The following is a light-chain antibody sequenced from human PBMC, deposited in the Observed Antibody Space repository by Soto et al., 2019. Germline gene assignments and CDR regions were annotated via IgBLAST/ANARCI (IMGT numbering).Light chain of an antibody. CDR2: ANS. J-gene: IGLJ1*01. CDR3: QSYDSSLIVSKV. V-gene: IGLV1-40*01. Sequence: QSVLTQPASVSGAPGQRVTISCSGSSSNLGAGYDVQWYRQFPGTAPKLLIYANSVRPSGVPDRFSGSKSGTSASLAINGLQAEDEADYYCQSYDSSLIVSKVFGTGTKVTVL. CDR1: SSNLGAGYD.